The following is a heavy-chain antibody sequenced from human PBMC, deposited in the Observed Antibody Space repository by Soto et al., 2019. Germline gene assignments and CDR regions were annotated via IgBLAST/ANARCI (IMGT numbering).Heavy chain of an antibody. CDR3: AKYLGYCSGGSCYSEGYFDY. CDR2: MSYDGSNK. V-gene: IGHV3-30*18. CDR1: GFTFSSYG. Sequence: QVQLVESGGSVVQPGRSLRLSCAASGFTFSSYGMHWVRQAPGKGLEWVALMSYDGSNKNYADSVKGRFAISRDNSKNTLYLQMNKLRAEDTAVYYCAKYLGYCSGGSCYSEGYFDYWGQGTLVTVSS. J-gene: IGHJ4*02. D-gene: IGHD2-15*01.